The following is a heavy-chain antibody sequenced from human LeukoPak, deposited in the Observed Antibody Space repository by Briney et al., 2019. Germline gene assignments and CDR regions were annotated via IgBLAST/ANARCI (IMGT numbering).Heavy chain of an antibody. Sequence: SQTLSLTCTVSGGSISSGSYYWSWIRQPAGKGLEWIGRIYTSGSTNYNPFLKSRVTISVDTSKNQFSLKLSSVTAADTAVYYCARGTTYNQYYYDSSGYYSFDYWGQGTLVTVSS. CDR2: IYTSGST. V-gene: IGHV4-61*02. J-gene: IGHJ4*02. D-gene: IGHD3-22*01. CDR1: GGSISSGSYY. CDR3: ARGTTYNQYYYDSSGYYSFDY.